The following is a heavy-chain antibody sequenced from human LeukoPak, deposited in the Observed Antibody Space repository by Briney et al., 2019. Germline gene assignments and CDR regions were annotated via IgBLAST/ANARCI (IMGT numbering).Heavy chain of an antibody. CDR1: GGPFPSYA. D-gene: IGHD2-21*01. J-gene: IGHJ3*02. V-gene: IGHV1-69*13. CDR3: ARGVVIDAFDI. CDR2: FIPIFGTP. Sequence: SVKVSSKASGGPFPSYAISWVRQPPGQGLGWMGGFIPIFGTPNYPQKFRGRATITADESPSTADMELSSLRSEDTAVYYCARGVVIDAFDIWGQGTMVTVSS.